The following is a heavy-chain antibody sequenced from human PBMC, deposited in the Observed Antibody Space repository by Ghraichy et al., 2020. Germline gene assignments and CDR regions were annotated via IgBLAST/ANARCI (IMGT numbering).Heavy chain of an antibody. CDR2: IWYDGSNK. J-gene: IGHJ4*02. CDR3: AREDILTGYYPHFDY. CDR1: GFTFSSYG. V-gene: IGHV3-33*01. Sequence: GGSLRLSCAASGFTFSSYGMHWVRQAPGKGLEWVAVIWYDGSNKYYADSVKGRFTISRDNSKNTLYLQMNSLRAEDTAVYYCAREDILTGYYPHFDYWGQGTLVTVSS. D-gene: IGHD3-9*01.